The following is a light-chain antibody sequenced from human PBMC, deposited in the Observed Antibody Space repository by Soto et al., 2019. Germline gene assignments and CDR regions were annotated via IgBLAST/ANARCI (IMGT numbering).Light chain of an antibody. CDR1: KLGAQY. Sequence: SYELTQPPSVSVSPGQTATITCSGDKLGAQYASWYQQKPGQSPVLVIYQDDKRPSGIPERFSGSNSGNTATLTVSGTQAMDEADYYCQAWDSNSFYVFGTGTQLTVL. V-gene: IGLV3-1*01. CDR2: QDD. CDR3: QAWDSNSFYV. J-gene: IGLJ1*01.